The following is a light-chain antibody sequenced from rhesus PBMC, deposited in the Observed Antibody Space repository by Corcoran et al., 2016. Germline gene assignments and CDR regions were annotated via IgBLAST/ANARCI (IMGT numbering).Light chain of an antibody. J-gene: IGKJ4*01. CDR2: YVN. CDR3: QQSSSSPLT. CDR1: QAISIY. V-gene: IGKV1-32*05. Sequence: DIQMTQSPSSLSASVGDRVTITFRPSQAISIYLNWYQQKPGNAPKLLIYYVNSLVSGVPSRFSGSGSGTDFTLTISSLPSECFATYCCQQSSSSPLTFGGGTKVNLK.